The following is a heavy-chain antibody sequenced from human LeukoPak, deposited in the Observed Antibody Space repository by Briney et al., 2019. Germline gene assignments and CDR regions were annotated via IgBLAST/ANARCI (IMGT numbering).Heavy chain of an antibody. CDR1: GFTFSNYW. J-gene: IGHJ4*02. V-gene: IGHV3-74*01. CDR2: INRDGSTT. D-gene: IGHD3-10*01. CDR3: ARDKKSGESSEIDY. Sequence: PGGSLRLSCAASGFTFSNYWVHWVHQAPGKGLVWVSRINRDGSTTNYADSVKGRFTVSRDNAKNTLNLQMNSLRAEDTAVYYCARDKKSGESSEIDYWGQGTLVTVSS.